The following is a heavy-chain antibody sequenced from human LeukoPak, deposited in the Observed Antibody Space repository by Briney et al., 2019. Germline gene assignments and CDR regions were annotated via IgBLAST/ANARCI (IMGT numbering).Heavy chain of an antibody. CDR3: ARDRDGDLYFDY. J-gene: IGHJ4*02. V-gene: IGHV3-11*06. Sequence: GGSLRLSCAASGFTFSDYYMSWIRQAPGKGLEWVSYISSSSSYTNYADSVKGRFTISRDNAKNSLYLQMNSLRAEDTAVYYCARDRDGDLYFDYWGQGTLATVSS. CDR2: ISSSSSYT. D-gene: IGHD4-17*01. CDR1: GFTFSDYY.